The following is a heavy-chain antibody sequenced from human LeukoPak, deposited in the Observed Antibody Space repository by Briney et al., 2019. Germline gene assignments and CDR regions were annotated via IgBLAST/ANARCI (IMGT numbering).Heavy chain of an antibody. D-gene: IGHD3-3*01. J-gene: IGHJ4*02. CDR3: AREGAHYDFWSGYQRAFDY. CDR2: IWYDGSNK. CDR1: GFTFSSYG. V-gene: IGHV3-33*01. Sequence: GGSLRLSCAASGFTFSSYGMHWVRQAPGKGLEWVAVIWYDGSNKYYADSVKGRFTISRDNSKNTLYLQMNSLRAEDTAVYYCAREGAHYDFWSGYQRAFDYWGQGTLVTVSS.